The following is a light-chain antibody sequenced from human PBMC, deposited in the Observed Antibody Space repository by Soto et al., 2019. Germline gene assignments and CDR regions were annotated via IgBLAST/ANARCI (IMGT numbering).Light chain of an antibody. CDR2: DAS. CDR1: QDIDDY. V-gene: IGKV1-33*01. Sequence: DIQMTQSPSSLSASVGDRGTITCQASQDIDDYLNWYHQKPGKAPKLLIYDASTLETGVPSRFSGSGSGTHVTFTISSLQPEDVATYYCQQYADLPPAFGQGTKVEI. CDR3: QQYADLPPA. J-gene: IGKJ2*01.